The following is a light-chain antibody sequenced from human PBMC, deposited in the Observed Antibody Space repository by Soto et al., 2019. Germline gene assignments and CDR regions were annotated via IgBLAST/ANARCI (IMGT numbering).Light chain of an antibody. Sequence: EVVLTQSPVTLSLSPGERATLSCRASRSVNNFVAWYQQKPGQAPSRLISDASNRATVIPDRFSGSESGTDFTLPLSSLQAEDVAVYYFQQYYSTRWTFGQGTKVEIK. V-gene: IGKV3-11*01. CDR1: RSVNNF. CDR3: QQYYSTRWT. CDR2: DAS. J-gene: IGKJ1*01.